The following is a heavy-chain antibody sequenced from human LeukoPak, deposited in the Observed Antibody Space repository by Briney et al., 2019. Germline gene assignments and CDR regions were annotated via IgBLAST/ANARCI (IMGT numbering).Heavy chain of an antibody. J-gene: IGHJ4*02. V-gene: IGHV4-59*01. Sequence: SETLSLTCTVSGGSFSTYYWSWIRQPPGKGLEWIGYIYSSGSTNYNPSLKSRVAILVDTSKNQFSLKLSSVTAADTAMYYCARYDNLVATGREAFDYWGQGTLVTVSS. D-gene: IGHD1-1*01. CDR3: ARYDNLVATGREAFDY. CDR1: GGSFSTYY. CDR2: IYSSGST.